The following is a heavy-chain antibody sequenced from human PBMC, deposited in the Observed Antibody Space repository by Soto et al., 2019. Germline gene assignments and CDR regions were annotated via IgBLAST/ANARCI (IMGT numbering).Heavy chain of an antibody. CDR2: IYPKEDRA. CDR3: ARDIDYDIDY. CDR1: GYIFKNYG. Sequence: QVQLVQSEAEVQKPGASVKVSCNTSGYIFKNYGISWVRQAPGQGLEWLGWIYPKEDRANIAQNFQGRVTLTTDTPTSTAYIELRSLRFDDSAVYFCARDIDYDIDYWGQGTLVTVSS. J-gene: IGHJ4*02. V-gene: IGHV1-18*01. D-gene: IGHD4-17*01.